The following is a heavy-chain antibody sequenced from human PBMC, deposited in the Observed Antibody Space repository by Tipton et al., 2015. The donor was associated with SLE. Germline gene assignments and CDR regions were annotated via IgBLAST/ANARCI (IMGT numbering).Heavy chain of an antibody. D-gene: IGHD3-10*01. V-gene: IGHV4-38-2*01. J-gene: IGHJ4*02. CDR1: GYSIRSGYS. CDR2: IHHSRGT. Sequence: TLSLTCAVSGYSIRSGYSWAWIRQPPGQGLEWIGSIHHSRGTNYNLSLNSRVTISVDTSKNQFSLKLSSVTAADTAVYYCARGALGSGSYRYRGPGTLVTVSS. CDR3: ARGALGSGSYRY.